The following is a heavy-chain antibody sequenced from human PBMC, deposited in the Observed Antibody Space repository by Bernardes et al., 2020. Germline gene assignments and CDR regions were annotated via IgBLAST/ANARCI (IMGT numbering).Heavy chain of an antibody. D-gene: IGHD2-21*02. CDR3: AREVTRGAFDP. Sequence: SETLSLTCTVSGGSVSSGSYYWSWIRQPPGKGLEWIGYIYYSGSTNYNPSLKSRVTISVDTSKNQFSLKLSSVTAADTAMYYCAREVTRGAFDPWGQGTLVTVSS. CDR1: GGSVSSGSYY. J-gene: IGHJ5*02. CDR2: IYYSGST. V-gene: IGHV4-61*01.